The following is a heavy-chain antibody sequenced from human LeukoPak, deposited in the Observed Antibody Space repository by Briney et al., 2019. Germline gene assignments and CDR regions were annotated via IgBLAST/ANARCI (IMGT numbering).Heavy chain of an antibody. J-gene: IGHJ5*02. D-gene: IGHD3-10*01. CDR2: INHSGST. CDR1: GGSFSGYY. V-gene: IGHV4-34*01. Sequence: SETLSLTCAVYGGSFSGYYWSWIRQPPGKGLEWIGEINHSGSTNYNPSLKSRVTISVDTSKNQFSLKLSSVTAADTAVYYCARGRLIYHYYGSGSYYRPNWFDPWGQGTLVTVSS. CDR3: ARGRLIYHYYGSGSYYRPNWFDP.